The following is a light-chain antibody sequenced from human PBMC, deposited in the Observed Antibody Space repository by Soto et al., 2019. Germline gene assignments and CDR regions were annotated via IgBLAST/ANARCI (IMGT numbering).Light chain of an antibody. V-gene: IGLV4-69*01. CDR3: QTWGTGML. CDR2: LNSDGSH. J-gene: IGLJ3*02. CDR1: SGHSSYA. Sequence: QLVLTQSPSASASLGASVKLTCTLSSGHSSYAIAWHQQQPEKGPRYLMKLNSDGSHSKGDGIPDRFSGSSSGAERYLTISSLQSEDEADYYCQTWGTGMLFGGGTKLTVL.